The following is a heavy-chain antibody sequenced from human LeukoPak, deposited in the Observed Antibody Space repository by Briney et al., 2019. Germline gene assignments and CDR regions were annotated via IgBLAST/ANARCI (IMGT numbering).Heavy chain of an antibody. V-gene: IGHV3-74*01. J-gene: IGHJ4*02. CDR3: ARLRRDYYFDY. CDR1: GFTFSSYW. CDR2: FNGDDSGT. Sequence: PGGSLRLSCAASGFTFSSYWMHWVRQAPGKGLVWVSYFNGDDSGTNHADSVQGRFTISRDNAKNTLYPQMNSLRAEDTAVYYCARLRRDYYFDYWGQGTLVTVSS. D-gene: IGHD3-3*01.